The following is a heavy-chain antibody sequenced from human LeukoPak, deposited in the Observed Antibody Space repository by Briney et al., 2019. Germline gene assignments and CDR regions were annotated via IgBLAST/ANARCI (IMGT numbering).Heavy chain of an antibody. J-gene: IGHJ4*02. V-gene: IGHV1-2*06. Sequence: ASVKVSCKASGYTFTGYYMHWVRQAPGQGLEWMGRTNPNSGGTNYAQKFQGRVTMTRDTSISTAYMELSRLRSDDTAVCYCASNIAAAEGYFDYWGQGTLVTVSS. D-gene: IGHD6-13*01. CDR3: ASNIAAAEGYFDY. CDR1: GYTFTGYY. CDR2: TNPNSGGT.